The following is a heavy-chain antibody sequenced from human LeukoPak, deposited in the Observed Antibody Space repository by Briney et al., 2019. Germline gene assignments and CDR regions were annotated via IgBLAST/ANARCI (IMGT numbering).Heavy chain of an antibody. Sequence: SETLSLTCSVSGGSIRNHFWSWIRLPPGKGLEWIGNIYYTTNPNYSPSLASRVTISVDTSKNQLSLNLNSLSAADTAIYYCARDRNYFDAWGQGTRVTVSS. V-gene: IGHV4-59*11. CDR1: GGSIRNHF. D-gene: IGHD4-11*01. J-gene: IGHJ5*02. CDR3: ARDRNYFDA. CDR2: IYYTTNP.